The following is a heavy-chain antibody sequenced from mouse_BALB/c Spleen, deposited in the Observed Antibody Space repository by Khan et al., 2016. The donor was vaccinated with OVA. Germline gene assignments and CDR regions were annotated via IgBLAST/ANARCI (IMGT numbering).Heavy chain of an antibody. J-gene: IGHJ3*01. D-gene: IGHD1-2*01. V-gene: IGHV1-77*01. CDR2: ISPGSDDT. CDR1: GYIFTDYY. CDR3: SRRNYFAYPVAY. Sequence: VQLQESGAELARPGASVKLSCKASGYIFTDYYINWVKQRTGQGLEWIGEISPGSDDTYYNEKFKGKATLTADKSSSTAYMQLSSLTSEDSAVYFCSRRNYFAYPVAYWGQGTLVTVSA.